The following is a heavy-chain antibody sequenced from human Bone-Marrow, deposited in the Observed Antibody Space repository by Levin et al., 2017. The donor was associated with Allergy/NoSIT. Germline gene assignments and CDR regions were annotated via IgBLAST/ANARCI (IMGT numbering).Heavy chain of an antibody. J-gene: IGHJ2*01. D-gene: IGHD4-17*01. Sequence: PGGSLRLSCAVSGFTVSSNYMSWVRQAPGKGLEWVSVIYSGGSTYYADSVKGRFTISRDNSKNTLYLQMNSLRVEDTAVYYCARDRAPVTTGYFDFWGRGTLVTVSS. V-gene: IGHV3-53*01. CDR2: IYSGGST. CDR3: ARDRAPVTTGYFDF. CDR1: GFTVSSNY.